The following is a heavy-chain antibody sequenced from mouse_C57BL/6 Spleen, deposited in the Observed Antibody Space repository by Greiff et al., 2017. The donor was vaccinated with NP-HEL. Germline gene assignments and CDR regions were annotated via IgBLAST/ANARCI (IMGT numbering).Heavy chain of an antibody. CDR1: GFTFSDYG. CDR3: AGRGTTVGSAMDY. V-gene: IGHV5-17*01. J-gene: IGHJ4*01. CDR2: ISSGSSTI. Sequence: EVMLVESGGGLVKPGGSLKLSCAASGFTFSDYGMHWVRQAPEKGLEWVAYISSGSSTIYYADTVKGRFTISRDNAKNTLFLPMTSLGSEDTAMYYCAGRGTTVGSAMDYWGQGTSVTVSS. D-gene: IGHD1-1*01.